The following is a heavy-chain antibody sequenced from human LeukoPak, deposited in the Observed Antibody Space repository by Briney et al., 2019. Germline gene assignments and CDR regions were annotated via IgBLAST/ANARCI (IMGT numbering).Heavy chain of an antibody. CDR2: ISYDGSNK. Sequence: GGSLRLSCAASGFTFSSYGMHWVRQAPGKGLEWVAVISYDGSNKYYADSVKGRFTISRDNSKNTLYLQMNSLRAEDTAVYYCARWGIIGHDAFDIWGQGTMVTVSS. V-gene: IGHV3-30*03. D-gene: IGHD2/OR15-2a*01. CDR1: GFTFSSYG. CDR3: ARWGIIGHDAFDI. J-gene: IGHJ3*02.